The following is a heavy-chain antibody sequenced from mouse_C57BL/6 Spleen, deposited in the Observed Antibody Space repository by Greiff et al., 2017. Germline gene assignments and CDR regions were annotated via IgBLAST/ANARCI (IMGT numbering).Heavy chain of an antibody. CDR1: GFSLTSYA. Sequence: VQVVESGPGLVAPSQSLSITCTVSGFSLTSYAISWVRQPPGKGLEWLGVIWTGGGTNYNSALKSRLSLSKDNSKSQVILKMNSLRTDDTARYDCARNDNYGGAMDYWGQGTSVTVAS. D-gene: IGHD2-12*01. CDR2: IWTGGGT. V-gene: IGHV2-9-1*01. J-gene: IGHJ4*01. CDR3: ARNDNYGGAMDY.